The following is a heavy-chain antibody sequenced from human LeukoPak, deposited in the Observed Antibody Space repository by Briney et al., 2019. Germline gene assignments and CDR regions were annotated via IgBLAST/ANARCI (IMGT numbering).Heavy chain of an antibody. J-gene: IGHJ4*02. CDR3: TRANCINGLCYHFDY. D-gene: IGHD2-8*01. CDR2: IRKKGFGGTT. V-gene: IGHV3-49*04. Sequence: GGSLRLSCTASGFTFADYAMSWVRQAPGKGLEWVGCIRKKGFGGTTEYAASVKGRFTISRDDSNSIAYLQMNSLKTGDSAVYYCTRANCINGLCYHFDYWGQGTLVTVSS. CDR1: GFTFADYA.